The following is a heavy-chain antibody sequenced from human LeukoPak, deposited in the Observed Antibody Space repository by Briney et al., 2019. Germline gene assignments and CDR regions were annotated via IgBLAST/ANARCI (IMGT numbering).Heavy chain of an antibody. CDR2: ISDSSSYT. J-gene: IGHJ4*02. CDR3: ARANDLIDY. CDR1: GFTFSVYY. V-gene: IGHV3-11*05. Sequence: GGSLRLSCAASGFTFSVYYMSWVRQAPGKGLEWVSYISDSSSYTNYADSVKGRFPISRDNATNSLYLQMNSLRAEDTAVYYCARANDLIDYWGQGTLVTVSS.